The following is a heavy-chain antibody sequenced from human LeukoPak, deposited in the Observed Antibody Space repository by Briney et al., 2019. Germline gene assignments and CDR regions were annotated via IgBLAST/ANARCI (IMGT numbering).Heavy chain of an antibody. CDR3: AKGSF. D-gene: IGHD3-10*01. CDR1: GFTFSTSA. CDR2: ISESGGST. Sequence: GGSLRLSRVVSGFTFSTSAVSWVRQAPGKGLEWVSGISESGGSTYYADSVKGQFTSSRDNSKNTLYLQMNNLRAEDTAAYYCAKGSFWGQGTLVTVSS. V-gene: IGHV3-23*01. J-gene: IGHJ4*02.